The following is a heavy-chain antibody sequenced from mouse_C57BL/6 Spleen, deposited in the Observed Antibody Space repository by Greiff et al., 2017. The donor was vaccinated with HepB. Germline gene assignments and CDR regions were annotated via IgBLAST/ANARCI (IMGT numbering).Heavy chain of an antibody. J-gene: IGHJ1*03. Sequence: QVQLQQSGPELVKPGASVKISCKASGYAFSSSWMNWVKQRPGKGLEWIGRIYPGDGDTNYNGKFKGKATLTADKSSSTAYMQLSSLTSEDSAVYFWARSEYYGSSYGYVDVWGTGTTVTVSS. V-gene: IGHV1-82*01. CDR2: IYPGDGDT. CDR3: ARSEYYGSSYGYVDV. D-gene: IGHD1-1*01. CDR1: GYAFSSSW.